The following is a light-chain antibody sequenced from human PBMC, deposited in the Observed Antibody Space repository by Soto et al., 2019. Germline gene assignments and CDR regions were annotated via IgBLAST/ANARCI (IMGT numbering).Light chain of an antibody. V-gene: IGLV2-14*01. CDR1: SSDVGGYNY. CDR3: FSHRSGDSHV. CDR2: GVT. Sequence: VLTQPASVSGSPGQSITISCTGTSSDVGGYNYVSWYQQYPGKAPKLMIYGVTNRPSGVSNRFSGSKTGNTASLTISGLQAEDEAYYYCFSHRSGDSHVFGTGTKVTVL. J-gene: IGLJ1*01.